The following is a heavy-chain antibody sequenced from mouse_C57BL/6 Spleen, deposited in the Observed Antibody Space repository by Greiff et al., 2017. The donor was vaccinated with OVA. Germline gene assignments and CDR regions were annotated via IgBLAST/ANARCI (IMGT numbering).Heavy chain of an antibody. CDR1: GYAFTNYL. J-gene: IGHJ4*01. Sequence: VQLQESGAELVRPGTSVKVSCKASGYAFTNYLIEWVKQRPGQGLEWIGVINPGSGGTNYNEKFKGKATLTADKSSSTAYMQLSSLTSEDSAVYFCARSDSSGSPYYAMDYWGQGTSVTVSS. CDR2: INPGSGGT. CDR3: ARSDSSGSPYYAMDY. D-gene: IGHD3-2*02. V-gene: IGHV1-54*01.